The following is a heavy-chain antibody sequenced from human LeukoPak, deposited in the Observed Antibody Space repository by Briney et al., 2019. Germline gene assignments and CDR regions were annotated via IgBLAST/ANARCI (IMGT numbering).Heavy chain of an antibody. CDR1: GFTFSSYS. D-gene: IGHD3-3*01. CDR3: ARGVTIFGVVIMERAFDI. CDR2: ISSSSSYI. J-gene: IGHJ3*02. V-gene: IGHV3-21*01. Sequence: PGGSLRLSCAASGFTFSSYSMNWVRQAPGKGLEWVSSISSSSSYIYYADSVKGRFTISRDNAKNSLYLQVNSLRAEDTAVYYCARGVTIFGVVIMERAFDIWGQGTMVTVSS.